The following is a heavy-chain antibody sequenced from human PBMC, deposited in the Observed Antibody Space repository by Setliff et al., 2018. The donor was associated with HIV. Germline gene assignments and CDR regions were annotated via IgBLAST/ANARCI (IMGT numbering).Heavy chain of an antibody. Sequence: SETLSLTCAVSAYSISSGYYWGWIRQPPGKGLQWIGSIYYRGSTYYNPSLKSRVTISVDTSKNQFSLKLRSVTAADTALYYCARGRYRSRWYASDHYYIDVWGKGTTVTVSS. CDR1: AYSISSGYY. D-gene: IGHD6-13*01. V-gene: IGHV4-38-2*01. CDR2: IYYRGST. J-gene: IGHJ6*03. CDR3: ARGRYRSRWYASDHYYIDV.